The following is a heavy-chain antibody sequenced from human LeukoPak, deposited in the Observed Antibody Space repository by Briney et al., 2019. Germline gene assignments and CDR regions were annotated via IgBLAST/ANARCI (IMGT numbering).Heavy chain of an antibody. D-gene: IGHD1-26*01. Sequence: SETLSLTCTVSGGSISSYYWSWIRQPPGKGLEWIGYIYYSGSTNYNPSLKSRVTISVDTSKNQFSLKLSSVTAADTAVYYCATDRLFGLVGANSAFDYWGQGTLVTVSS. J-gene: IGHJ4*02. CDR1: GGSISSYY. CDR2: IYYSGST. V-gene: IGHV4-59*01. CDR3: ATDRLFGLVGANSAFDY.